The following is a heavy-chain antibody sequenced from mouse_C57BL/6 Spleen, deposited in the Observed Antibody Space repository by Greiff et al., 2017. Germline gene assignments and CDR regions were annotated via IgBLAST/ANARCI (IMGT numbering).Heavy chain of an antibody. D-gene: IGHD4-1*01. Sequence: VQLQQSGAELMKPGASVKLSCKATGYTFTGYWIEWVKPRPGPGLEWIGEILPGSGSTNYNEKFKGKATFTADPSSHADDMQLSSLTTEDSAIYYGTRRGGTGTGAWFAYWGQGTLVTVSA. J-gene: IGHJ3*01. V-gene: IGHV1-9*01. CDR1: GYTFTGYW. CDR3: TRRGGTGTGAWFAY. CDR2: ILPGSGST.